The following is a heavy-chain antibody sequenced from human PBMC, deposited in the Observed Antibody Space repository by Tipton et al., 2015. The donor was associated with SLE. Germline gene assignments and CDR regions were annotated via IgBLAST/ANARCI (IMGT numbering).Heavy chain of an antibody. V-gene: IGHV4-59*08. CDR3: ARRVLRFDAFDI. CDR1: GGSISSYY. J-gene: IGHJ3*02. Sequence: LRLSCTVSGGSISSYYWSWIRQPPGKGLEWIGYIHYSGSTNYNPSLKSRVTISVDTSKNQFSLKLSSVTAADTAVYYCARRVLRFDAFDIWGQGTMVTVSS. D-gene: IGHD3-10*01. CDR2: IHYSGST.